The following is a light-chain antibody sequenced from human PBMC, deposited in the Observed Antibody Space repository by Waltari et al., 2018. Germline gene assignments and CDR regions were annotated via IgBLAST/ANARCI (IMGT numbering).Light chain of an antibody. V-gene: IGLV1-44*01. J-gene: IGLJ3*02. Sequence: QSALTPEASVSGTVGQKVTLSCAGNSNNVGSYAVGWYQQLSHGAPKIVILGNSLPSGIPDRFSGSKSGTTASLTISGLQPEDEADYYCSTWDYSLSAHVFGGGTKLTVL. CDR3: STWDYSLSAHV. CDR2: GNS. CDR1: SNNVGSYA.